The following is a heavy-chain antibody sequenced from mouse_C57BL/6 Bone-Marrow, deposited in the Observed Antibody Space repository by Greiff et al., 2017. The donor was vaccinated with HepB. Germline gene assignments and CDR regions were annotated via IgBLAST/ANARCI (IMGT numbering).Heavy chain of an antibody. V-gene: IGHV1-42*01. CDR3: ARGRHTVVATEAMDY. Sequence: EVQLQQSGPELVKPGASVKISCKASGYSFTGYYMNWVKQSPEKSLEWIGEINPSTGGTTYNQKFKAKATLTVDKSSSTAYMQLKSLTSEDSAVYYCARGRHTVVATEAMDYWGQGTSVTVSS. D-gene: IGHD1-1*01. J-gene: IGHJ4*01. CDR2: INPSTGGT. CDR1: GYSFTGYY.